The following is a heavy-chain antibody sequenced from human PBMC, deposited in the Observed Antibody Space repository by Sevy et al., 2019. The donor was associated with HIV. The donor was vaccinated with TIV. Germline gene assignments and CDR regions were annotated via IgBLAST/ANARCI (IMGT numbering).Heavy chain of an antibody. J-gene: IGHJ5*02. CDR3: AKVGDGFWSGPEVNWFDP. CDR1: GFNFHSYA. V-gene: IGHV3-23*01. CDR2: ISGSGDTT. Sequence: GGSLRLSCAASGFNFHSYAMTWVRQAPGKGLEWVSAISGSGDTTYFADSVRGRFTVSRDNLKNTVFLQLNSLRVEDTAVYFSAKVGDGFWSGPEVNWFDPWGQGTLVTVSS. D-gene: IGHD3-3*01.